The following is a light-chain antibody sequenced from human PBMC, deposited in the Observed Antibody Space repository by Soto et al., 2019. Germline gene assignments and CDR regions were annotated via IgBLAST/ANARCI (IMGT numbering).Light chain of an antibody. CDR3: QQYGSSTGT. V-gene: IGKV3-20*01. Sequence: EIVLTQSPGTLSLSPGERATLSCRASQSVRDSHLAWYQQKPGQAPSLLIYETSSRATGIPDRFRDSGSGTEFALTITRVEPEDVTMYFCQQYGSSTGTFGQGTKVEI. J-gene: IGKJ1*01. CDR2: ETS. CDR1: QSVRDSH.